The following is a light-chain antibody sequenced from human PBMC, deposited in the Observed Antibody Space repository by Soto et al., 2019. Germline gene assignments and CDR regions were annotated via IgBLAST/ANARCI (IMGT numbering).Light chain of an antibody. CDR1: SSDLGGYNY. J-gene: IGLJ2*01. V-gene: IGLV2-14*01. CDR3: SSYTSSTILVVV. Sequence: QSALTQPASVAGSPGQSITISCTGTSSDLGGYNYVSWYQQHPGKAPKLLISDVSDRPSGVSNRFSGSKSGNTASLTISGLQAEDEADYYCSSYTSSTILVVVLGGGTKLTVL. CDR2: DVS.